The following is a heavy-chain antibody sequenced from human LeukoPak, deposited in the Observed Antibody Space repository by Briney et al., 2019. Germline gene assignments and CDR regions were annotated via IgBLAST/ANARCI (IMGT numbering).Heavy chain of an antibody. V-gene: IGHV1-24*01. CDR1: GYTLTELS. CDR2: FDPEDGET. D-gene: IGHD3-10*01. CDR3: ATDRGFGEPDHPSDY. J-gene: IGHJ4*02. Sequence: ASVKVSCKVSGYTLTELSMHWVRQAPGKGLEWMGGFDPEDGETIYAQKFQGRVTMTEDTSTDAAYMELSSLRSEDTAVYYCATDRGFGEPDHPSDYWGQGTLVTVSS.